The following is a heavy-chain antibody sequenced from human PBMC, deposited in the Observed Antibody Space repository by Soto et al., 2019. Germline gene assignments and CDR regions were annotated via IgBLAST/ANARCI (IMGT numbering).Heavy chain of an antibody. J-gene: IGHJ4*02. D-gene: IGHD5-18*01. CDR2: IIPMFGTA. CDR1: GGTFSTYA. CDR3: ASGIQLWLRRINNGYSG. Sequence: VQLVQSGAEVKKPESSVKVSCKAPGGTFSTYAISWVRQAPGQELEWMGGIIPMFGTANYAQRFQDRVTITADESTNTVYMELSSLRSEDTAVYFCASGIQLWLRRINNGYSGWGQGTLVTVSS. V-gene: IGHV1-69*12.